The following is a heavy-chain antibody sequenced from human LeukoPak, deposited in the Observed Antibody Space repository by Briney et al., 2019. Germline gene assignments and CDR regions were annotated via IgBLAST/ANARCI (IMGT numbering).Heavy chain of an antibody. CDR3: ARDRYSSGWRDSYYYYYGMDV. V-gene: IGHV1-18*01. J-gene: IGHJ6*02. CDR2: ISAYNGNT. CDR1: GYTFTSYG. D-gene: IGHD6-19*01. Sequence: ASVTVSYRASGYTFTSYGISWVRQAPGQGLEWMGWISAYNGNTNYAQKLQGRVTMTTDTSTSTAYMELRSLRSDDTAVYYCARDRYSSGWRDSYYYYYGMDVWGQGTTVTVSS.